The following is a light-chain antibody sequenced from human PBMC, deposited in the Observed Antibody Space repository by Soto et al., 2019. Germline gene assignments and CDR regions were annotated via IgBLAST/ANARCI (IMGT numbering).Light chain of an antibody. CDR1: SGHRSHT. Sequence: QSVLTQPSSASASLGPSVKLTCTLSSGHRSHTIAWHQQQPGKAPRYLMKLEGSGNYNKGSGVPDRFSGSSSGADRYLTISKFQLEDEADYYCETWDSDVWVFGGGTKVTVL. CDR2: LEGSGNY. V-gene: IGLV4-60*02. CDR3: ETWDSDVWV. J-gene: IGLJ3*02.